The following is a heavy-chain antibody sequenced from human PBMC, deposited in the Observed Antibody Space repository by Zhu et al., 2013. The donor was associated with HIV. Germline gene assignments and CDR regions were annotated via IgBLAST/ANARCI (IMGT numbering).Heavy chain of an antibody. CDR1: GGTFSNYA. Sequence: QVRLVQSGAEVKKPGSSVKVSCKASGGTFSNYAISWVRQAPGPGLEWMGGIMPIFGTPNYAQKFQGRVTITADESTSTAYMELSSLRSEDTAVYYCARVPRYDILTGYNWFDPWGQGTLGHRLL. J-gene: IGHJ5*02. D-gene: IGHD3-9*01. V-gene: IGHV1-69*01. CDR2: IMPIFGTP. CDR3: ARVPRYDILTGYNWFDP.